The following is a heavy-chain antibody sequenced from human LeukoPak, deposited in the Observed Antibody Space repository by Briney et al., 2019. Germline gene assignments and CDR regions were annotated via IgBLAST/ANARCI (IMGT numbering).Heavy chain of an antibody. V-gene: IGHV1-2*02. D-gene: IGHD3-22*01. Sequence: ASVKVSCKASGYTFTGYYIHWVRQAPGQGLECMGWINPIGGGTNYAQKFQGKVTMTRDTSITTAYMEMSSLRSDDTAVYYCARDNGRGYPVYFGHWGQGTLVTVAS. J-gene: IGHJ4*02. CDR1: GYTFTGYY. CDR3: ARDNGRGYPVYFGH. CDR2: INPIGGGT.